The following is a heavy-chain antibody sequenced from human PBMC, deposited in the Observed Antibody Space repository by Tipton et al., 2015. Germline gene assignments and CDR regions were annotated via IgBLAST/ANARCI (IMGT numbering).Heavy chain of an antibody. J-gene: IGHJ4*02. Sequence: SLRLSCAASGFTFTSYSMHWVRQAPGKGLEWVSAISSTSTYKYYADSVKGRFTISRDNARNSLYLQMNSLRAGDTAVYYCARWTSVTAFDYWGQGTLVTVSS. CDR2: ISSTSTYK. D-gene: IGHD4-17*01. CDR1: GFTFTSYS. CDR3: ARWTSVTAFDY. V-gene: IGHV3-21*01.